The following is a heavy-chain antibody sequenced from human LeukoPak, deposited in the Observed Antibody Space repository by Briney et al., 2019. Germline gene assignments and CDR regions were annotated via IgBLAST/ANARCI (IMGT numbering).Heavy chain of an antibody. CDR2: VHYDGYS. D-gene: IGHD4/OR15-4a*01. CDR3: VRQRLWSDL. J-gene: IGHJ5*02. CDR1: GGSVSSSSYY. V-gene: IGHV4-39*01. Sequence: SETLSLTCTVSGGSVSSSSYYWVWIRQPPGKGLEWIGNVHYDGYSYYNPSLRGRVSISIDTSKKQFALNVNSLTAADTAVYYCVRQRLWSDLWGQGALVIVSS.